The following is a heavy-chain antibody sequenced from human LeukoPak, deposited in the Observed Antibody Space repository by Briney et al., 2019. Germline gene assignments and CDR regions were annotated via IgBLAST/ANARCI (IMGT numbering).Heavy chain of an antibody. CDR3: ASGIAVTSPVH. CDR2: ISYDGSNK. D-gene: IGHD6-19*01. V-gene: IGHV3-30-3*01. Sequence: GGSLRLSCAASGFSFSGYAMHWVRQAPGKGLDRVAVISYDGSNKYYADSVKGRFTISRDNSKNTLYLQMNSLRAEDTAVYYCASGIAVTSPVHWGQGTLVTVSS. J-gene: IGHJ1*01. CDR1: GFSFSGYA.